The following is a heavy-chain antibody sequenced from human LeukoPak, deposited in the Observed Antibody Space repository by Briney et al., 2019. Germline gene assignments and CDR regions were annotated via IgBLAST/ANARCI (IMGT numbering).Heavy chain of an antibody. CDR3: ATTVPGYPDDYFDY. Sequence: GGSLRLSCAASEFTFSNYWMSWVRQAPGKGLERVAHTNQDGSKNYYVDSLKGRFTISRDNAKNSLYLQMNSLSAEDTAVYYCATTVPGYPDDYFDYWGQGTLVTVSS. J-gene: IGHJ4*02. CDR2: TNQDGSKN. CDR1: EFTFSNYW. V-gene: IGHV3-7*01. D-gene: IGHD6-19*01.